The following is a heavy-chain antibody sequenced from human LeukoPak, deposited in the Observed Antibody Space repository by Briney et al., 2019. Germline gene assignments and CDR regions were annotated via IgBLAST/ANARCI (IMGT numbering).Heavy chain of an antibody. J-gene: IGHJ4*02. CDR3: VKEKALVVITYFDY. Sequence: GSLRLSCAASGFTFSSYAMSWVRQAPGKGLEWVSSISGSGGSTYYADSVKGRFTISRDNSKNTLYLQVNSLRAEDTAVYYCVKEKALVVITYFDYWGQGTLVTVSS. D-gene: IGHD3-22*01. V-gene: IGHV3-23*01. CDR2: ISGSGGST. CDR1: GFTFSSYA.